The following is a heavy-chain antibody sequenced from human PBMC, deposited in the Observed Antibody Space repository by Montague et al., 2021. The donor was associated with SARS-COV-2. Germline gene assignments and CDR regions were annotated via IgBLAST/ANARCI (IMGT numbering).Heavy chain of an antibody. CDR1: GFTFPDYA. V-gene: IGHV3-9*01. Sequence: SLRLSCAASGFTFPDYATHWVRQAPGKGLEWVSGINWNGNSRGYADSVKGRFTISRDNAANSLFLQMSSLRPEDTALYYCAAATYGSIAYWGQGNLVTVSS. CDR2: INWNGNSR. J-gene: IGHJ4*02. D-gene: IGHD3-10*01. CDR3: AAATYGSIAY.